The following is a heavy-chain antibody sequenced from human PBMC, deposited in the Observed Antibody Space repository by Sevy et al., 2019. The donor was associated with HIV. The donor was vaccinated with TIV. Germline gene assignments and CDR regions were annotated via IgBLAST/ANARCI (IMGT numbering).Heavy chain of an antibody. CDR3: ARDRDGIDSSGTDAFDI. Sequence: SETLSLTCTVSGGSVSSYYWSWIRQPAGKGLEWIGRIYTSGSTNYNPSLKSRVTMSVDTSKNQFSLKLSSVTAADTAVYYCARDRDGIDSSGTDAFDIWGQGTIVTVSS. D-gene: IGHD3-22*01. V-gene: IGHV4-4*07. CDR1: GGSVSSYY. J-gene: IGHJ3*02. CDR2: IYTSGST.